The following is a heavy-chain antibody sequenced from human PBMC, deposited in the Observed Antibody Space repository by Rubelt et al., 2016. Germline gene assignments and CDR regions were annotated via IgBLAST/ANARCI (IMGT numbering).Heavy chain of an antibody. CDR2: ISSSRSTI. J-gene: IGHJ4*02. CDR3: ASEGFIAVAEMDY. Sequence: PGKGLEWVSYISSSRSTIYYADSVKGRFTISRDNAQNSLYLQMTSLRAEDTAVYYCASEGFIAVAEMDYWGQGTRVTVSS. D-gene: IGHD6-19*01. V-gene: IGHV3-48*04.